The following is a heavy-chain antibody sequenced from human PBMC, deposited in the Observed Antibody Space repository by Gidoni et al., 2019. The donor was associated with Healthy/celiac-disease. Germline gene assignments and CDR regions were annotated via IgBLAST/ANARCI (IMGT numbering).Heavy chain of an antibody. CDR2: IRSKAYGGTT. CDR1: GFTFGDYA. D-gene: IGHD3-22*01. J-gene: IGHJ4*02. Sequence: EVQLVESGGGLVKPGRSLRLSCTASGFTFGDYAMGWFRQGPGKGLEWVGFIRSKAYGGTTEYAASVKGRFTISRDDSKSIAYLQMNSLKTEDTAVYYCTRGGITMIVVVTFDYWGQGTLVTVSS. V-gene: IGHV3-49*05. CDR3: TRGGITMIVVVTFDY.